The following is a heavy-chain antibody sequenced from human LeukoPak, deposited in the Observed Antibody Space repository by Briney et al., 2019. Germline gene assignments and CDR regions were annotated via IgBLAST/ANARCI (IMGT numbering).Heavy chain of an antibody. CDR1: GFAFSTYA. D-gene: IGHD5-18*01. J-gene: IGHJ4*02. CDR3: AKDYGVLDTAISGHFDY. Sequence: QPGGSLRLSCEVSGFAFSTYAFHWVRQAPGEGLQWVALISYDGSDKYYADSVKGRFTISRDNSKNTLYLQMNSLRPEDTAVYYCAKDYGVLDTAISGHFDYWGQGTLVTVSS. V-gene: IGHV3-30*01. CDR2: ISYDGSDK.